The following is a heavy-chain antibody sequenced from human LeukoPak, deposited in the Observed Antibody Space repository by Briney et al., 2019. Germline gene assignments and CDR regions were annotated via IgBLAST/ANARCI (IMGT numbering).Heavy chain of an antibody. CDR1: GGSISSYY. Sequence: PSETLSLTCTVSGGSISSYYWSWIRQPPGKGLEWIAYIYYSGNTNYNPSLKSRVTISVDTSKNQFSLKLSSVTAADTAVYYCARSRSGSYWVSFDYWGQGTLVTVSS. CDR2: IYYSGNT. D-gene: IGHD1-26*01. V-gene: IGHV4-59*12. CDR3: ARSRSGSYWVSFDY. J-gene: IGHJ4*02.